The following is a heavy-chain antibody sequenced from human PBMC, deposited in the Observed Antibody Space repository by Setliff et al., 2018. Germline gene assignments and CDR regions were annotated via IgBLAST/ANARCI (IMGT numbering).Heavy chain of an antibody. D-gene: IGHD3-3*01. J-gene: IGHJ4*02. CDR1: GGIIYDHW. Sequence: PSETLSLTCSVSGGIIYDHWWTWIRQPPGAGLEWIGRVYSDGSTDYNSSFTSRVTISVDKANNRFFLKLTSLTAADTALYFCARERQGGFLEWAPFDSWGQGVLVTVSS. CDR2: VYSDGST. CDR3: ARERQGGFLEWAPFDS. V-gene: IGHV4-4*07.